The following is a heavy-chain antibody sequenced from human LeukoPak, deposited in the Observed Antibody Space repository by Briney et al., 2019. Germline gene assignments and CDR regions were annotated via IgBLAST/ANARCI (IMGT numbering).Heavy chain of an antibody. D-gene: IGHD1-26*01. CDR3: ARVVRYSYYYYYMDV. V-gene: IGHV1-69*05. CDR1: GGTFSSYA. Sequence: SVKVSCKASGGTFSSYAISWVRQAPGQGLEWMGGIIPIFGTANYAQKSQGRVTITTDESTSTAYMELSSLRSEDTAVYYCARVVRYSYYYYYMDVWGKGTTVTVSS. J-gene: IGHJ6*03. CDR2: IIPIFGTA.